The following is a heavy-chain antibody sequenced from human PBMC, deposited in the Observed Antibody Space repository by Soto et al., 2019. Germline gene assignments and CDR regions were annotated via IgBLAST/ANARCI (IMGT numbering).Heavy chain of an antibody. J-gene: IGHJ4*02. CDR3: AREDADRGSFDF. Sequence: RASVKVSCKASGYTFTDSFIHWVRQAPGQGLEWMGWINPNNGRTTLAPNFQGRVTLSRDTSINTAYMHLSRLRSDDTAVYYCAREDADRGSFDFWGQGTLVTVSS. CDR2: INPNNGRT. V-gene: IGHV1-2*02. CDR1: GYTFTDSF.